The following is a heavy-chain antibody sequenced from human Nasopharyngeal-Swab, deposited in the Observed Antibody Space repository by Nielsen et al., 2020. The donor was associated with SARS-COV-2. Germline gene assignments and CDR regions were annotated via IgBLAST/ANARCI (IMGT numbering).Heavy chain of an antibody. CDR3: ASSNSAAAGFDY. V-gene: IGHV3-49*02. D-gene: IGHD6-13*01. Sequence: WIRQPPGKGLEWVGFIRSKGYGETTEYAASVKGRFTISRDDSNNIAYLQMNGLITDDTAVYYCASSNSAAAGFDYWGQGTLVTVSS. J-gene: IGHJ4*02. CDR2: IRSKGYGETT.